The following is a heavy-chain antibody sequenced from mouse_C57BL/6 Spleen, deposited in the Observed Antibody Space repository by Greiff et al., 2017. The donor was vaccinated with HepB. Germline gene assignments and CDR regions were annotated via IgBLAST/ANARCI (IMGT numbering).Heavy chain of an antibody. D-gene: IGHD2-4*01. J-gene: IGHJ2*01. Sequence: VQLQQSGAELVKPGASVKISCKASGYAFSSYWMNWVKQRPGKGLEWIGQIYPGDGDTNYNGKFKGKATLTADTSSSTAYMQLSSLTSEDSAVYVCARCEITALFFDYLGQGTTLTVSS. V-gene: IGHV1-80*01. CDR3: ARCEITALFFDY. CDR2: IYPGDGDT. CDR1: GYAFSSYW.